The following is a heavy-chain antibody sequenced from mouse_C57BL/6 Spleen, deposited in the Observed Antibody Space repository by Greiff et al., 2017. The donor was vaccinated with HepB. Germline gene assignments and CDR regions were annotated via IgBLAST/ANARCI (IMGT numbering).Heavy chain of an antibody. D-gene: IGHD2-4*01. CDR3: ARGYYEYEAWLAY. CDR1: GYTFTSYW. J-gene: IGHJ3*01. CDR2: IYPSDSET. Sequence: QVQLKQPGAELVRPGSSVKLSCKASGYTFTSYWMDWVKQRPGQGLEWIGNIYPSDSETHYNQKFKDKATLTVDKSSSTAYMQLSSLTSEDAAVYYCARGYYEYEAWLAYWGQGTLVTVSA. V-gene: IGHV1-61*01.